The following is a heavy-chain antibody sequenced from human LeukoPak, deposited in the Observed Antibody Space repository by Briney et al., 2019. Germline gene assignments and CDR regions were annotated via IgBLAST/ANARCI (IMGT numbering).Heavy chain of an antibody. CDR1: GYTFTDYY. V-gene: IGHV1-2*02. J-gene: IGHJ3*01. D-gene: IGHD5-12*01. CDR3: ARVQYSGNDFGAFDL. Sequence: GASVTVSCKFSGYTFTDYYVHWVRQAPGQGLEWMGWINPNSGGTNFAQKFQGRVTMTRDTSVSTAYMELSRLRSDDTAVYFCARVQYSGNDFGAFDLWGQGTMVTVSS. CDR2: INPNSGGT.